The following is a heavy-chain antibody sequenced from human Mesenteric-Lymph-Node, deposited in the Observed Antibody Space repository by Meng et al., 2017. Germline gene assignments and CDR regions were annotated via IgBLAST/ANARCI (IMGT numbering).Heavy chain of an antibody. Sequence: ASVKVSCKASGGTFNNYIISWVRQAPGQGLEWMGRINPNSGGTNYAQKFQGRVTMTRDTSISTAYMELSRLRSDDTAVYYCARGALWFGELTGKWDYWGQGTLVTVSS. D-gene: IGHD3-10*01. CDR3: ARGALWFGELTGKWDY. CDR2: INPNSGGT. J-gene: IGHJ4*02. CDR1: GGTFNNYI. V-gene: IGHV1-2*06.